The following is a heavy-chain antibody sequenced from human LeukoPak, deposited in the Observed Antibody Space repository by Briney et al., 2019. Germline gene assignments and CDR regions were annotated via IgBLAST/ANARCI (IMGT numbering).Heavy chain of an antibody. V-gene: IGHV4-39*07. CDR1: GGSISSSSYY. J-gene: IGHJ4*02. CDR3: ARGGLLGYY. CDR2: IYTSGST. D-gene: IGHD1-26*01. Sequence: PSETLSLTCTVSGGSISSSSYYWGWIRQPPGKGLEWIGRIYTSGSTNYNPSLKSRVTISVDTSKNQFSLKLSSVTAADTAVYYCARGGLLGYYWGQGTLVTVSS.